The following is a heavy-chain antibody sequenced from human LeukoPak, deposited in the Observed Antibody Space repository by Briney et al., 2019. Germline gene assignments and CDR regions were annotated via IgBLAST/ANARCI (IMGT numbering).Heavy chain of an antibody. CDR3: ARDLIVRDSSSWPN. V-gene: IGHV1-69*04. J-gene: IGHJ4*02. Sequence: SVKVSCKASGGTFSSYAISWVRQAPGQGLEWMGRIIPILGIANYAQRFQGRVTITADKSTSTAYMELSSLRSEDTAVYYCARDLIVRDSSSWPNWGQGTLVTVSS. CDR2: IIPILGIA. D-gene: IGHD6-13*01. CDR1: GGTFSSYA.